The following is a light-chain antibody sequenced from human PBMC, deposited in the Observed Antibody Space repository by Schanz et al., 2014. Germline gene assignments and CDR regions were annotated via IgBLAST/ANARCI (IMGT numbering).Light chain of an antibody. CDR2: SNN. CDR3: CAYGDPSGM. J-gene: IGLJ3*02. CDR1: SSNIGSET. V-gene: IGLV1-44*01. Sequence: QSVLTQPPSASGTPGQRVTISCSGSSSNIGSETVNWYQQLPGTAPKLLIYSNNQRPSGVPDRFSGSKSGTSASLAISGLQSEDEADYYCCAYGDPSGMFGGGTKLTVL.